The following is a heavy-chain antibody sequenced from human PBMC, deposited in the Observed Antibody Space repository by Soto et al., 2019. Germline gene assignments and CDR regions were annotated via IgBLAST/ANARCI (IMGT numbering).Heavy chain of an antibody. Sequence: GGSLRLSCAASGFSFSSYGMHWVRQAPGKGLEWVAVIWYDGSNKYYADSVKGRFTISRDNSKNTLYLLMNSLRTEDTAVYYCARDGSGDRHAFDIWGQGTMVTVSS. D-gene: IGHD3-10*01. CDR3: ARDGSGDRHAFDI. CDR2: IWYDGSNK. CDR1: GFSFSSYG. V-gene: IGHV3-33*01. J-gene: IGHJ3*02.